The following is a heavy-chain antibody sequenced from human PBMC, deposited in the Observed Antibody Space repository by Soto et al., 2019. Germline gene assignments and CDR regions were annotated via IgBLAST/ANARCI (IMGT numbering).Heavy chain of an antibody. J-gene: IGHJ3*02. Sequence: ASVKVSCKASGYTFTSYAMHWVRQAPGQRLEWMGWINAGNGNTKYSQKFQGRVTITRDTSASTAYMELSSLRSEDTAVYYCARDARAYYYYAFDIWGQGTMVTVSS. CDR1: GYTFTSYA. D-gene: IGHD3-10*01. CDR2: INAGNGNT. V-gene: IGHV1-3*01. CDR3: ARDARAYYYYAFDI.